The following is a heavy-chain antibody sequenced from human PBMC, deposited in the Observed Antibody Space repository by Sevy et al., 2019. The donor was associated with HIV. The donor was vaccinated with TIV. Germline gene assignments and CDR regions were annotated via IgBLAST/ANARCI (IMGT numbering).Heavy chain of an antibody. J-gene: IGHJ5*02. CDR1: GFTFRNYW. CDR3: ARVRAAITTGWANWFDP. Sequence: GGSLRLSCAASGFTFRNYWMHWVRQAPGKGLVWVSRINSDGSSTSYADSVKGRFTISRDNAKNTLYLQMNGLRAEDTALYYCARVRAAITTGWANWFDPWGQGTLVTVSS. CDR2: INSDGSST. D-gene: IGHD3-22*01. V-gene: IGHV3-74*01.